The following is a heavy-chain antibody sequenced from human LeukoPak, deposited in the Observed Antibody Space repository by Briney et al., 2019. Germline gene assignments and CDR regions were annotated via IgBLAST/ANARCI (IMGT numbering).Heavy chain of an antibody. D-gene: IGHD6-13*01. J-gene: IGHJ5*02. CDR2: ISAYNGNT. CDR3: ARDITRARSGSGIAAAGIKRGFDP. V-gene: IGHV1-18*01. CDR1: GYTFTSYG. Sequence: ASVKVSCKASGYTFTSYGISWVRQAPGQGLEWMGWISAYNGNTHYAQKLQGRVTMTTDTYTSTAYMELRSLRSDDTAVYYCARDITRARSGSGIAAAGIKRGFDPWGHGTLVTVSS.